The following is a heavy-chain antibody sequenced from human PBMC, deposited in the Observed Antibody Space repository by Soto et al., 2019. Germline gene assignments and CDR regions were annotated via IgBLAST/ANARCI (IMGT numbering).Heavy chain of an antibody. J-gene: IGHJ6*02. CDR2: ISYDGSNK. D-gene: IGHD1-1*01. CDR1: GFTFSSYG. Sequence: QVQLVESGGGVVQPGRSLRLSCAASGFTFSSYGMHWVRQAPGKGLEWVAVISYDGSNKYYADSVKGRFTISRDNSKNTLHLQMNSLRAEDTAVYYCAKNWYPMHDEPYYYYYGMDVWGQGTTVTVSS. V-gene: IGHV3-30*18. CDR3: AKNWYPMHDEPYYYYYGMDV.